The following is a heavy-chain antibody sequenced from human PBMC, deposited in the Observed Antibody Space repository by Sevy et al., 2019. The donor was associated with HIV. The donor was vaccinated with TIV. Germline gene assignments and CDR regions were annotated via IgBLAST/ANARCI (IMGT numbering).Heavy chain of an antibody. D-gene: IGHD3-3*01. CDR3: AKGNSGYYLQDDNNWFDP. Sequence: GGSLRLSCAASGFTFSSYGMHWVRRAPGKGLEWVAVISYDGTNKDFADSVKGRFTISRDNSKNTLYLQMNSLRVEDTAVYYCAKGNSGYYLQDDNNWFDPWGQGTLVTVSS. V-gene: IGHV3-30*18. CDR2: ISYDGTNK. CDR1: GFTFSSYG. J-gene: IGHJ5*02.